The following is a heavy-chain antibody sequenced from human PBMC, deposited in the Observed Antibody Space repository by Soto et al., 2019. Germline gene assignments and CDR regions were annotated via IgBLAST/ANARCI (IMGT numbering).Heavy chain of an antibody. Sequence: GGSLRLSCAASGFTFSHYAMHWVRQAPGKGLEWVAFVSHDQSNKYYADSVKGRFTISRDNSKNTLYLQMNSLRAEDTAVYYCAKDIGDFWSGYFLNWFDPWGQGTLVTVSS. CDR2: VSHDQSNK. D-gene: IGHD3-3*01. V-gene: IGHV3-30*04. J-gene: IGHJ5*02. CDR3: AKDIGDFWSGYFLNWFDP. CDR1: GFTFSHYA.